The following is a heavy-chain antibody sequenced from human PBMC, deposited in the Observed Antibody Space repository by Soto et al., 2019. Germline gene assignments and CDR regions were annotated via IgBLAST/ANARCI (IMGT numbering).Heavy chain of an antibody. D-gene: IGHD4-17*01. V-gene: IGHV3-21*01. CDR3: ARGGLYGDLPGWTGDAFDL. J-gene: IGHJ3*01. CDR2: ISPTGTFM. CDR1: GFSFSSYH. Sequence: WGSLRLSCAASGFSFSSYHINFFRHSAVKWLEWVSSISPTGTFMNSADSLKDRFSISRDNAEKSLYLQMNSLRAEDTAVYYCARGGLYGDLPGWTGDAFDLWGQGTMVTVSS.